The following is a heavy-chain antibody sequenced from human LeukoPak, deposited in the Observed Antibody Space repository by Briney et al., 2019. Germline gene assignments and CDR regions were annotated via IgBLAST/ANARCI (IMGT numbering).Heavy chain of an antibody. D-gene: IGHD3-22*01. CDR1: GYSFSTNE. J-gene: IGHJ4*02. CDR3: ARTKPDNSEIYS. Sequence: ASVTLSFKSSGYSFSTNEINWVRQGAGQGLEWMGGMNANSGNTGSAQKFPARVTITTIASISTANLELSSLRSDDAAVYYFARTKPDNSEIYSGGGGTLVTVSS. V-gene: IGHV1-8*03. CDR2: MNANSGNT.